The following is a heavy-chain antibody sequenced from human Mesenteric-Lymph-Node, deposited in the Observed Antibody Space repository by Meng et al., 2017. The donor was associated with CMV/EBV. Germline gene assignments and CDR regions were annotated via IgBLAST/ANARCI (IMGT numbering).Heavy chain of an antibody. CDR1: CASFSGYY. V-gene: IGHV4-34*01. CDR2: INHSGST. J-gene: IGHJ4*02. D-gene: IGHD4-23*01. CDR3: ARHQRWLKSEGGFNY. Sequence: VQHKTCGAGLSRPSETLSLPCAVYCASFSGYYWRWLRQPPGKGLEWIGEINHSGSTNYNPSLKSRVTISVDTSKNQFSLKLSSVTAADTAVYYCARHQRWLKSEGGFNYWGQGTLVTVPS.